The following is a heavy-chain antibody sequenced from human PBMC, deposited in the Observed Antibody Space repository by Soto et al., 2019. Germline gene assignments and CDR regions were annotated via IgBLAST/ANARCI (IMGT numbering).Heavy chain of an antibody. V-gene: IGHV1-69*06. CDR3: AREDNGCSRRPVDDYYGMDV. CDR1: GGTFSSYA. Sequence: QVQLVQSGAEVKKPGSSVKVSCKASGGTFSSYAISWVRQAPGQGLEWMGGILPIFGTANYAQKIQGRVTIIADKSTSTAYMELSSLRSEDTAEYYSAREDNGCSRRPVDDYYGMDVWGQGTTVTVSS. J-gene: IGHJ6*02. CDR2: ILPIFGTA. D-gene: IGHD2-15*01.